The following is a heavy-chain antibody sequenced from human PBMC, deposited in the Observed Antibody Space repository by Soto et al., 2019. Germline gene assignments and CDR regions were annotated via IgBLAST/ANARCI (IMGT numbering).Heavy chain of an antibody. V-gene: IGHV3-74*01. CDR2: VTRDGTST. J-gene: IGHJ4*02. Sequence: EVQLVESGGGLVQPGGSLRLSCAASGFTFSGHWMHWVRHVPGKGLEWVSRVTRDGTSTDYADSVKGRFTISRENVKSTLYLQMNSLRAEDTAVYYCARRSIVSGNGGLDFWGQGVLVTVSS. CDR1: GFTFSGHW. CDR3: ARRSIVSGNGGLDF. D-gene: IGHD2-8*01.